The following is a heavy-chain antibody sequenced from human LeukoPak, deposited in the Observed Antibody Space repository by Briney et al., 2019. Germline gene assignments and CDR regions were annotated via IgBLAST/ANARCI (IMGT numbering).Heavy chain of an antibody. D-gene: IGHD6-19*01. CDR2: IYYSGST. Sequence: PSETLSLTCTVSGGSTSSYYWSWIRQPPGKGLEWIGYIYYSGSTNYNPSLKSRVTISVDTSKNQFSLKLSSVTAADTAVYYCARVAARIAVAGTAPRDYYGMDVWGQGTTVTVSS. CDR3: ARVAARIAVAGTAPRDYYGMDV. CDR1: GGSTSSYY. V-gene: IGHV4-59*01. J-gene: IGHJ6*02.